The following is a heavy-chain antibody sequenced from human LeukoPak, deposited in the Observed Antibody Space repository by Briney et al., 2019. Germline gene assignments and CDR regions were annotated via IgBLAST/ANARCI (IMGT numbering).Heavy chain of an antibody. D-gene: IGHD5-18*01. CDR1: GFMFSSYS. Sequence: GGSXRLSCAASGFMFSSYSMSWVRQAPGKGLEWVSSISSSSSYIYYADSMKGRFTISRGKAKNSLYLQVNSLRAEDTAMYYCARGLWRHDAFDIWGQGTMVTVSS. V-gene: IGHV3-21*01. CDR2: ISSSSSYI. J-gene: IGHJ3*02. CDR3: ARGLWRHDAFDI.